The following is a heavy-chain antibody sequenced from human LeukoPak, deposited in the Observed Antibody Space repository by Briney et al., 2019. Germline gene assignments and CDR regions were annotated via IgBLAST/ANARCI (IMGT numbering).Heavy chain of an antibody. CDR1: GGTFSSYA. Sequence: ASVKVSCKASGGTFSSYAISWVRQAPGQGLEWMGGIIPIFGTANYAQKFQGRVTITADESTSTAYMELSSLRSEDTAVYYCARDRGYSYGDNWFDPWGQGTLVTVSS. D-gene: IGHD5-18*01. J-gene: IGHJ5*02. CDR3: ARDRGYSYGDNWFDP. V-gene: IGHV1-69*13. CDR2: IIPIFGTA.